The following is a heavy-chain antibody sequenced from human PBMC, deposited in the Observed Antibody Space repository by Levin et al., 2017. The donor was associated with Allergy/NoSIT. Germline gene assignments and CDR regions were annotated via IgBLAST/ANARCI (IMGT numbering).Heavy chain of an antibody. V-gene: IGHV3-23*01. Sequence: GESLKISCTTSGFTFSNYAMSWVRQAPGKGLEWVSAISSGSSGGANTNYADSVRGRFTISRDNSKNTLYLQMNSLRAEDTGVYYCADRKTGYFEYWGQGTLVTASS. CDR1: GFTFSNYA. CDR2: ISSGSSGGANT. D-gene: IGHD3-22*01. CDR3: ADRKTGYFEY. J-gene: IGHJ4*02.